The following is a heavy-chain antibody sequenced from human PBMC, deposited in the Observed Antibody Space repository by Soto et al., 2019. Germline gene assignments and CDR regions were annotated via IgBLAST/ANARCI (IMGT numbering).Heavy chain of an antibody. CDR2: IIPIFGTA. J-gene: IGHJ6*02. CDR3: ARDLRTYSSSWYSGESYYCYGMDV. D-gene: IGHD6-13*01. CDR1: GGTFSSYA. V-gene: IGHV1-69*06. Sequence: QVQLVQSGAEVKKPGSSVKVSCKASGGTFSSYAISWVRQAPGQGLEWMGGIIPIFGTANYAQKFQGRVTITADKSTSTAYMELSSLRSEDTAVYYCARDLRTYSSSWYSGESYYCYGMDVWGQGTTVTVSS.